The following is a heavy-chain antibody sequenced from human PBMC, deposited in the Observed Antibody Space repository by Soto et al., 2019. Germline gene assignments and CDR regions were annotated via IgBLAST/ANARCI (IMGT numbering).Heavy chain of an antibody. CDR1: GGSISSYY. CDR3: GRAKGTCSSRDDQCCQH. J-gene: IGHJ1*01. V-gene: IGHV4-59*01. CDR2: MYDNGGT. D-gene: IGHD6-19*01. Sequence: PSETLSLTGTVSGGSISSYYWSWIRQPPEKGLEWIGYMYDNGGTNYNPSLKSRVTISVDTSKNQFSLTLSSVTAADTAVYYCGRAKGTCSSRDDQCCQHGAQGTLVAVCS.